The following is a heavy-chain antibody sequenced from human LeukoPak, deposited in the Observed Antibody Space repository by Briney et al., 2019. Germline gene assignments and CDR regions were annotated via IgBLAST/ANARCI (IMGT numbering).Heavy chain of an antibody. D-gene: IGHD3-22*01. CDR2: ISSSSSYI. Sequence: GGSLRLSCAASGFTFSSYWMSWVRQAPGKGLEWVSSISSSSSYIYYADSVKGRFTISRDNAKNSLYLQMNSLRAEDTAVYYCAREKYYDSSGYYLLLGAFDIWGQGTMVTVSS. V-gene: IGHV3-21*01. J-gene: IGHJ3*02. CDR1: GFTFSSYW. CDR3: AREKYYDSSGYYLLLGAFDI.